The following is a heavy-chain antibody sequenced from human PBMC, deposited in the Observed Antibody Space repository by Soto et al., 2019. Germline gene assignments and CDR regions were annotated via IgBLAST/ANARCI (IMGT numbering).Heavy chain of an antibody. V-gene: IGHV1-18*04. CDR2: ISAYNGNT. CDR3: AKDRLLAVAGTGY. CDR1: GYTFTSYG. D-gene: IGHD6-19*01. Sequence: QVQLVQSGAEVKKPGASVKVSCKASGYTFTSYGISWVRQAPGQGLEWMGWISAYNGNTNYAQKFQGRVTMTTDTPTSTAYMELRSLRSGDKAVYSCAKDRLLAVAGTGYWGQGTLVTVSS. J-gene: IGHJ4*02.